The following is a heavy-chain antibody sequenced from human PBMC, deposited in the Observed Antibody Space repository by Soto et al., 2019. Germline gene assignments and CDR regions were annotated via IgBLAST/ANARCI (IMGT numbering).Heavy chain of an antibody. CDR1: GCSINPYY. D-gene: IGHD1-1*01. CDR3: VRYNYFDF. Sequence: PSETLSLTCTVSGCSINPYYWSWIRQPPGKGLEWIGSIYYRGSANNNPSLKSRLTISVDTSKNQFSLKLSSVTAADTAIYYCVRYNYFDFWGHGTLVAV. V-gene: IGHV4-59*01. CDR2: IYYRGSA. J-gene: IGHJ4*01.